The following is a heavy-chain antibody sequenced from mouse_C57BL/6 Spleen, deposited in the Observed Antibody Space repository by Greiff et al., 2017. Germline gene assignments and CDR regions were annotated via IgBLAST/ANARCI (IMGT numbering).Heavy chain of an antibody. D-gene: IGHD5-1*01. Sequence: EVQRVESGGGLVKPGGSLKLSCAASGFTFSDYGMHWVRQAPEKGLEWVAYISSGSSTIYYADTVKGRFTISRDNAKNTLFLQMTSLRSEDTAMYYYARLEGLPQFAYWGQGTLVTVSA. CDR1: GFTFSDYG. V-gene: IGHV5-17*01. CDR3: ARLEGLPQFAY. J-gene: IGHJ3*01. CDR2: ISSGSSTI.